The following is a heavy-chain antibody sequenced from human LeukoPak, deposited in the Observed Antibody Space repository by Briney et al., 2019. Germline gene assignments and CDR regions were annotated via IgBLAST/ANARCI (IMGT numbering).Heavy chain of an antibody. CDR3: ARVSTGCSGGSCYSRGKYYFDY. V-gene: IGHV4-34*01. D-gene: IGHD2-15*01. Sequence: SETLSLTCAVYGGSFSGYYWSWIRQPPGKGLEWIGEINHSGSTNYNPSLKSRVTISVDTSKNQFSLKLSSVTAADTAVYYCARVSTGCSGGSCYSRGKYYFDYWGQGTLVTVSS. J-gene: IGHJ4*02. CDR2: INHSGST. CDR1: GGSFSGYY.